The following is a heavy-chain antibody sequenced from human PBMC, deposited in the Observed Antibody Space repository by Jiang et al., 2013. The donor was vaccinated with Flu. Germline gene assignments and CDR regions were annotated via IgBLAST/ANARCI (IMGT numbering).Heavy chain of an antibody. J-gene: IGHJ3*02. D-gene: IGHD6-19*01. CDR1: GGSFSGYY. Sequence: LLKPSETLSLTCAVYGGSFSGYYWSWIRQPPGKGLEWIGEINHSGSTNYNPSLKSRVTISVDTSKNQFSLKLSSVTAADTAVYYCAREYSSGSHAFDIWGQGTMVTVSS. CDR3: AREYSSGSHAFDI. CDR2: INHSGST. V-gene: IGHV4-34*01.